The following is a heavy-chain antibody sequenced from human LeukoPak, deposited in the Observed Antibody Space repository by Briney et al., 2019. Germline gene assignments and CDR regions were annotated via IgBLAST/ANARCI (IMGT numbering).Heavy chain of an antibody. D-gene: IGHD3-16*01. V-gene: IGHV3-33*01. CDR1: GFSFSSYG. Sequence: PGRSLRLSCAASGFSFSSYGMWWIRQAPGKGLEWVAVIWYAGSNKYYADSVKGRFTISRANSNNTLYLQMNRLRVEDTAVYYCARGGPEWPLDYWGQGTLVTVSS. CDR3: ARGGPEWPLDY. J-gene: IGHJ4*02. CDR2: IWYAGSNK.